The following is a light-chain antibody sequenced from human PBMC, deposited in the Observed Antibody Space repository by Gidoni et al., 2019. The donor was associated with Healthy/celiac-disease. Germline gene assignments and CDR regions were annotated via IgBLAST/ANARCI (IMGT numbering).Light chain of an antibody. CDR1: SSDVGGYNY. CDR2: DVS. J-gene: IGLJ2*01. V-gene: IGLV2-14*01. CDR3: SSYTSSSTSYVV. Sequence: QSALTQPASVSGSPGQSITISCTGTSSDVGGYNYVSWYHQHPGKAPKLMIYDVSNRPSGVSNRFSGSKSGNTASLTISGLQAEDEADYYCSSYTSSSTSYVVFGGGTKLTVL.